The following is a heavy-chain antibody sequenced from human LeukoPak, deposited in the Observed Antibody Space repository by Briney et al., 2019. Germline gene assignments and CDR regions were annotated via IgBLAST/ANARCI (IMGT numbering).Heavy chain of an antibody. CDR2: IYHSGST. Sequence: SETLSLTCAVYGGSFSGNYWTWIRQPPGKGLEWIGEIYHSGSTNYNPSLKSRVSISVDTSKNQFSLKLSSVTAADTAVYYCARAPPPIYGDYVFSRYYYYYMDVWGKGTTVTISS. D-gene: IGHD4-17*01. CDR1: GGSFSGNY. J-gene: IGHJ6*03. CDR3: ARAPPPIYGDYVFSRYYYYYMDV. V-gene: IGHV4-34*01.